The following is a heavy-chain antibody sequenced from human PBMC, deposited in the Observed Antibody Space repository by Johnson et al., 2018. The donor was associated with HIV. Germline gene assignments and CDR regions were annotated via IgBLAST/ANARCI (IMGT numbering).Heavy chain of an antibody. CDR3: ARDRDSSSWYLAFDI. V-gene: IGHV3-20*04. CDR2: INWNGGRT. J-gene: IGHJ3*02. Sequence: VQLVESGGGLAQPGGSLRLSCAASGFTFDDYGMSWVRQAPGKGLEWVSGINWNGGRTGYAESVKGRFTISRDNAKNSQYLQMNSLRAEDTAFYYCARDRDSSSWYLAFDIWGQGTMVTVSS. D-gene: IGHD6-13*01. CDR1: GFTFDDYG.